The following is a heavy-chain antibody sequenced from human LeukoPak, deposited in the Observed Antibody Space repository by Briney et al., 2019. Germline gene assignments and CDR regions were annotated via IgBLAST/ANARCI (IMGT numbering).Heavy chain of an antibody. D-gene: IGHD3-10*01. Sequence: ASVKVSCKASGGTFSSYAISWVRQAPGQGLEWLGGIIPIFGTASYAQKFQGRVTITADESTSTAYMELSSLRSEDTAVYYCARDPGPGRGDVFDYWGQGTLVTVSS. V-gene: IGHV1-69*13. CDR1: GGTFSSYA. CDR3: ARDPGPGRGDVFDY. CDR2: IIPIFGTA. J-gene: IGHJ4*02.